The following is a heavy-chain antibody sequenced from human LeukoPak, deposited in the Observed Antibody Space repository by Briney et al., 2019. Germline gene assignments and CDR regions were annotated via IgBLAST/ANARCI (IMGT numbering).Heavy chain of an antibody. Sequence: GRSLRLSCAASGFTFSSYVMHWVRQAPGKGLEWVAVISYDGSQKYYADSVKGRFTISRDNPNDTLYLQMNSLTAEDTAVYYCAKPVYSRGWYASTFDCWGQGTLVTVSS. CDR2: ISYDGSQK. CDR3: AKPVYSRGWYASTFDC. D-gene: IGHD6-19*01. V-gene: IGHV3-30*18. CDR1: GFTFSSYV. J-gene: IGHJ4*02.